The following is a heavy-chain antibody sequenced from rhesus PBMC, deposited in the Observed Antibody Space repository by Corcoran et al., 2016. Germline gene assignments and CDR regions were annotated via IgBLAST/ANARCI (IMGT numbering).Heavy chain of an antibody. CDR2: IGSKAYGGTA. V-gene: IGHV3-184*01. D-gene: IGHD3-22*01. CDR1: GFTFSKHY. J-gene: IGHJ6*01. CDR3: TRATYWSDYGLDS. Sequence: EVQLVESGGGLVQPGGSLRLSCAASGFTFSKHYMSGLVPDQGKGREWVGFIGSKAYGGTAEYAASVKGRFTISRDDSKSIAYLQMNSLKTEDTAVYYCTRATYWSDYGLDSWGQGVVVTVSS.